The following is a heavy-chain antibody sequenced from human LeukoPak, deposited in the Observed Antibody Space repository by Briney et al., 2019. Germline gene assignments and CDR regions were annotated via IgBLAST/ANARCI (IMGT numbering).Heavy chain of an antibody. Sequence: PGGSLRPSCAASGFTFSSYAMSWVRQAPGKGLEWVSAISGSGGSTYYADSVKGRFTISRDNSKNTLYLQMNSLRAEDTAVYYCAKTSVATGNFAYWGQGTLVTVSS. CDR3: AKTSVATGNFAY. D-gene: IGHD5-12*01. J-gene: IGHJ4*02. CDR1: GFTFSSYA. V-gene: IGHV3-23*01. CDR2: ISGSGGST.